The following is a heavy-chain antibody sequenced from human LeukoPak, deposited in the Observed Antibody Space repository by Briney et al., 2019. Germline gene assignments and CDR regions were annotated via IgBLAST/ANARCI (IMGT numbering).Heavy chain of an antibody. CDR2: IYYSGST. CDR3: ARAHPSGWYMDY. Sequence: SETLSLSCSVSGGSISSSYWSWIRQPPGKGLEWIGYIYYSGSTNYNPSLKSRVTTSVDTSENQLSLKLSSVTAADTALYYCARAHPSGWYMDYWGERALVTVSS. V-gene: IGHV4-59*01. J-gene: IGHJ4*02. CDR1: GGSISSSY. D-gene: IGHD6-13*01.